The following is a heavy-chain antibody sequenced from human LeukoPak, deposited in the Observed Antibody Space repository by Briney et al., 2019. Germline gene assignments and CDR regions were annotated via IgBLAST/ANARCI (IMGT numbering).Heavy chain of an antibody. Sequence: PGGSLRLSCAASGGSGFTFSTYWMSWVRQAPGKGLEWVADIKQDGSEKYYVDSVKGRFTISRDNAQNSLYLQTNSLRAEDTAVYYCAKHWSRGRDYWGQGTLVTVSS. V-gene: IGHV3-7*01. D-gene: IGHD3-16*01. CDR3: AKHWSRGRDY. CDR2: IKQDGSEK. CDR1: GGSGFTFSTYW. J-gene: IGHJ4*02.